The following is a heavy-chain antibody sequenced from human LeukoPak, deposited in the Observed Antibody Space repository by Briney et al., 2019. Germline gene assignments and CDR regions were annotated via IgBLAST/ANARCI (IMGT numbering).Heavy chain of an antibody. CDR3: ARDAGYSGYVLIDY. Sequence: SETLSLTCSVSGDSISYYYWSWIRQPAGKGLEWIGRIYSSGSTNYNPSLKSRVTMSVDTSKNQFSLKVSSVTAADTAVYYCARDAGYSGYVLIDYWGQGILVTVSS. D-gene: IGHD5-12*01. CDR1: GDSISYYY. V-gene: IGHV4-4*07. CDR2: IYSSGST. J-gene: IGHJ4*02.